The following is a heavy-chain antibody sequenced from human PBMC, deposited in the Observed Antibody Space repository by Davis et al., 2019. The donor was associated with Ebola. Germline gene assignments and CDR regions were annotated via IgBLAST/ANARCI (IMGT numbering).Heavy chain of an antibody. Sequence: SETLSLTCTVSGGSVSSGSYYWSWIRQPPGKGLEWIGYIYYSGSTNYNPSLKSRVTISVDTSKNQFSLKLSSVTAADTAVYYCASRPYYYYGMDVWGKGTTVTVSS. D-gene: IGHD6-6*01. V-gene: IGHV4-61*01. CDR3: ASRPYYYYGMDV. J-gene: IGHJ6*04. CDR1: GGSVSSGSYY. CDR2: IYYSGST.